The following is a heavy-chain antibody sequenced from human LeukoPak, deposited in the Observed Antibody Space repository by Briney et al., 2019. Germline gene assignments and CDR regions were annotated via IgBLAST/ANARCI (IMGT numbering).Heavy chain of an antibody. Sequence: PSQTLSLTCTVSGGSISSKSYYWSWIRQPAGKGLEWIGRIHTSGSTDYNPSLKSRVTISRDTSKNEFSLILSSLTATDTAVYYCARDSPPAYCSSGSCYFDSWGQGTLVTVSS. V-gene: IGHV4-61*02. CDR3: ARDSPPAYCSSGSCYFDS. CDR1: GGSISSKSYY. CDR2: IHTSGST. J-gene: IGHJ4*02. D-gene: IGHD2-15*01.